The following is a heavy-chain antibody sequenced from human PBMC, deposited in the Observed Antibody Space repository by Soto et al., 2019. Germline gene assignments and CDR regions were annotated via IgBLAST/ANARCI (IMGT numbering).Heavy chain of an antibody. CDR2: INHTGNT. D-gene: IGHD3-3*01. CDR1: GAPFSGYY. J-gene: IGHJ4*02. CDR3: ARGREIFGAVTPFEY. V-gene: IGHV4-34*01. Sequence: SSETLSLTCAVYGAPFSGYYWTWIRQPPGKGLEWIGEINHTGNTKYNPSLKSRVTISLDTSKNQFSLSLRSVTAADTAVYYCARGREIFGAVTPFEYWGQGTQVTVSS.